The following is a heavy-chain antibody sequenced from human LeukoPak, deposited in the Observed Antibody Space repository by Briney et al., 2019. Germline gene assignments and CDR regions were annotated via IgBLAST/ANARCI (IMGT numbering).Heavy chain of an antibody. Sequence: GGSLRLSCSASGTAFRTYAMHWVRQPPGKGLEWVSAISGSGGSTYYADSVKGRFTISRDNSKNTLYLQMNSLRAEDTAVYYCAKDPSSGWYSLSGPWFDPWGQGTLVTVSS. CDR3: AKDPSSGWYSLSGPWFDP. J-gene: IGHJ5*02. CDR2: ISGSGGST. CDR1: GTAFRTYA. V-gene: IGHV3-23*01. D-gene: IGHD6-19*01.